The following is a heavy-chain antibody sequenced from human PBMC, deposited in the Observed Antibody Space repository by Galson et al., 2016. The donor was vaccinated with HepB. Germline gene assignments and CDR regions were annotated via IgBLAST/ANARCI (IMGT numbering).Heavy chain of an antibody. J-gene: IGHJ4*02. V-gene: IGHV3-15*01. D-gene: IGHD3-16*01. CDR3: SRGEDLDY. Sequence: SLRLSCAASGFTFRNAWMSWVRQAPGKGLAWVGRIRSKSDGGTTDYAAPVKGRFTISRDDSKNTLYLQMNSLKTEDTAVYYCSRGEDLDYWGQGILVTVSS. CDR1: GFTFRNAW. CDR2: IRSKSDGGTT.